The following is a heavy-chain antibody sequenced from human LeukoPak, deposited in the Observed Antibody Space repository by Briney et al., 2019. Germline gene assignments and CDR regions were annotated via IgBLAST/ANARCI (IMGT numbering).Heavy chain of an antibody. CDR2: ISSNGGST. CDR1: GFTFSSYA. CDR3: ARTRVYSGSYLGALDI. V-gene: IGHV3-64*01. Sequence: GGSLRLSCAASGFTFSSYAMHWVRQAPGKGLEYVSAISSNGGSTYYANSVKGRFTISRDNSKNTLYLQMGSLRAEDMAVYYCARTRVYSGSYLGALDIWGQGTMVTVSS. J-gene: IGHJ3*02. D-gene: IGHD1-26*01.